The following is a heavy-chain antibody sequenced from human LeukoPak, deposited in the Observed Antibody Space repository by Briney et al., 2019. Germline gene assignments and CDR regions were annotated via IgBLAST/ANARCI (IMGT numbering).Heavy chain of an antibody. J-gene: IGHJ3*02. CDR1: GGSISSYY. CDR3: ARDIVGTYYYGSGSYGYDAFDI. D-gene: IGHD3-10*01. V-gene: IGHV4-59*12. CDR2: IYYSGST. Sequence: SETLSLTCTVSGGSISSYYWSWIRQPPGKGLEWMGYIYYSGSTNYNPSLKSRVTISVDTSKNQFSLKLSSVTAADTAVYYCARDIVGTYYYGSGSYGYDAFDIWGQGTMVTVSS.